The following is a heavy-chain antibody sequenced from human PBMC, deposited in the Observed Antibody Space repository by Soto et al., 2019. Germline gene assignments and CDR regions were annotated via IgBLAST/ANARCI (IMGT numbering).Heavy chain of an antibody. V-gene: IGHV3-15*01. CDR2: IKSKSDGGTT. CDR1: GFTFSNAW. Sequence: PGGSLRLSCAASGFTFSNAWMSWVRQAPGKGLEWVGRIKSKSDGGTTDYAAHVKGRFTISRDDSKNTLYLQMNSLKTEDTAVYYCTTDPYYYDSSGYDGYYYGMDVWGQGTTVTVSS. CDR3: TTDPYYYDSSGYDGYYYGMDV. D-gene: IGHD3-22*01. J-gene: IGHJ6*02.